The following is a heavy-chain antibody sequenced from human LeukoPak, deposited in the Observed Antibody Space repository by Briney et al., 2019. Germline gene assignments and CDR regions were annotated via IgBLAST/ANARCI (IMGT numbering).Heavy chain of an antibody. Sequence: GGSLRLSCAVSGFTFSSNSMNWVREAPGKGLEWVSSISSSSSYIYYADSVKGRFTISRDNAKNSLYLQMNSLRAEDTAVYYCARGGSGYDFLHYWGQGTLVTVSS. J-gene: IGHJ4*02. CDR1: GFTFSSNS. CDR3: ARGGSGYDFLHY. CDR2: ISSSSSYI. V-gene: IGHV3-21*01. D-gene: IGHD5-12*01.